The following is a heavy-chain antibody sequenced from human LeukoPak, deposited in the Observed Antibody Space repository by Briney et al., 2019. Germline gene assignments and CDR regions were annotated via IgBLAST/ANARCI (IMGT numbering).Heavy chain of an antibody. J-gene: IGHJ4*02. CDR1: GGTFSSYA. D-gene: IGHD3-10*01. Sequence: SVKVSCKASGGTFSSYAISWVRQAPGQGLEWMARIIPILGIANYAQKFQGRVTITADKSTSTAYMELSSLRSEDTAVYYCATLPLGSGYFDYWGQGTLVTVSS. V-gene: IGHV1-69*04. CDR3: ATLPLGSGYFDY. CDR2: IIPILGIA.